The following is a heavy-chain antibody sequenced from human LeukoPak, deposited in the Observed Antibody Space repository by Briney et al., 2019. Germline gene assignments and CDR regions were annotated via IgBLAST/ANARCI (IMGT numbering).Heavy chain of an antibody. V-gene: IGHV3-72*01. CDR1: GFTFSDYY. CDR2: IRNKANSYTT. D-gene: IGHD1-26*01. J-gene: IGHJ4*02. Sequence: GGSLRLSCAASGFTFSDYYMDWVRQAPGKGLEWVGRIRNKANSYTTEYAASVKGRFTVSRDDSKNSLYLQMNSLKTEDTAVYYCARDLGAARVYWGQGTLVTVSS. CDR3: ARDLGAARVY.